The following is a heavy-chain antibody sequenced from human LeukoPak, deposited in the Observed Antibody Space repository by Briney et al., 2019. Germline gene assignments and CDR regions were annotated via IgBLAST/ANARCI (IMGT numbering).Heavy chain of an antibody. CDR3: AKWGDYDVLTGYYVSDY. D-gene: IGHD3-9*01. CDR2: ITGSGGNT. Sequence: GASLRLSCAASGFTFSNYAMSWVRQAPGKGLERVSAITGSGGNTYYADSVKGRFTISRDNSKNTVFLQMNSLRAEDTAVYYCAKWGDYDVLTGYYVSDYWGQGTLVTISS. V-gene: IGHV3-23*01. J-gene: IGHJ4*02. CDR1: GFTFSNYA.